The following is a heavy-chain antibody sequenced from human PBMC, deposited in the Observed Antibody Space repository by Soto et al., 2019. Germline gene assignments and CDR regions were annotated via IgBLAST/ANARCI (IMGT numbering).Heavy chain of an antibody. CDR1: GYSFTSYA. V-gene: IGHV1-3*01. D-gene: IGHD3-16*01. J-gene: IGHJ6*02. CDR3: AADGAARYYYGMDV. CDR2: INAGNGNT. Sequence: ASVKVSCKASGYSFTSYAMHWVRQAPGQRLEWMGWINAGNGNTKYSQKFQGRVTITRDTSASTAYMELSSLRSEDTAVYYCAADGAARYYYGMDVWGQGTTVTVSS.